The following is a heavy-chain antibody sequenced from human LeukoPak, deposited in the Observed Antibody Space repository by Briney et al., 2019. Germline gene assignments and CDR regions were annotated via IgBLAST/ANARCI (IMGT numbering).Heavy chain of an antibody. V-gene: IGHV4-59*01. CDR2: IYYTGRP. J-gene: IGHJ4*02. Sequence: SETLSLTCTVSGGSISGYYWSWIRQPPGKGLEWIGYIYYTGRPNYNPSLKSRVTISVDTSKNQFSLKLTSVTAADTAVYYCAIDGPNWYDYWGQGTLVTVSS. CDR1: GGSISGYY. D-gene: IGHD1-1*01. CDR3: AIDGPNWYDY.